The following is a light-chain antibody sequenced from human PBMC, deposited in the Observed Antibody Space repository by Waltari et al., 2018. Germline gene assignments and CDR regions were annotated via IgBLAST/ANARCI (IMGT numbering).Light chain of an antibody. V-gene: IGKV1-39*01. CDR3: QQSYRTPPT. Sequence: DIQLTKSPSSLSASVGDSVTITCRASQKITTSLNWYQQKLGKAPKLIIYDASSVQTGVPARFRGSGSETDFNLTISSLQPEDFAIYYCQQSYRTPPTFGGGTRVEI. CDR1: QKITTS. CDR2: DAS. J-gene: IGKJ4*01.